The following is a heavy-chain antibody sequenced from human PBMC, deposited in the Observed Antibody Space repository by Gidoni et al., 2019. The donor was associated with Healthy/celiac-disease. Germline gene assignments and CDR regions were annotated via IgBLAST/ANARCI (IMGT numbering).Heavy chain of an antibody. Sequence: EVQLLASAGGLVQPGGSLRLPCTASAFTFRSNAMNCVRQAPGTGLEWVAAIGGSGGSTYYACAVKGRVTISRDNSKNTLYLKMNSLRAEDTAVYYCAKDPLTHYDFWSGYYPGDAFDIWGQGTMVTVSS. D-gene: IGHD3-3*01. CDR2: IGGSGGST. J-gene: IGHJ3*02. CDR1: AFTFRSNA. V-gene: IGHV3-23*01. CDR3: AKDPLTHYDFWSGYYPGDAFDI.